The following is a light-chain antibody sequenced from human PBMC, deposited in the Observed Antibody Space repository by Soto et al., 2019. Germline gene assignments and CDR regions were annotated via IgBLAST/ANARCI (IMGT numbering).Light chain of an antibody. CDR1: SSDVGGYNY. V-gene: IGLV2-11*01. CDR2: DVS. Sequence: QSALTQPRSVSGSPGQSVTISCTGTSSDVGGYNYVSWYQQHPGKAPKLMIYDVSKRPSGVPDRFSGSKSGNTASLTISGLQAEDEADYYCCSYAVFSGGTKLTVL. CDR3: CSYAV. J-gene: IGLJ2*01.